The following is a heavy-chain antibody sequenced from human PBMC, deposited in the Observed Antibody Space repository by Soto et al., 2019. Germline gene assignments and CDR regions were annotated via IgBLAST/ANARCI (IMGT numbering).Heavy chain of an antibody. V-gene: IGHV1-3*01. Sequence: QVKLVQSGAEVKKPGASVKVSCKASGYTFTSYAMHWVRQAPGQRLEWMGWINAGNGNTKYSQKFQGRVTITRDASASTAYMELSSLRSEATAVYYCARLTVATYGMDVWGQGTTVTVSS. D-gene: IGHD4-17*01. CDR3: ARLTVATYGMDV. CDR2: INAGNGNT. CDR1: GYTFTSYA. J-gene: IGHJ6*02.